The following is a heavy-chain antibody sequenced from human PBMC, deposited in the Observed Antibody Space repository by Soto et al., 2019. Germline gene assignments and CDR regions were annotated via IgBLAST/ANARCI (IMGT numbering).Heavy chain of an antibody. Sequence: PGGSLRLSCAASGFTFSSYWMHWVRQPPGKGLVWVSRINSDGSSTSYADSVKGRFTISRDNAKNTLYLQMNSLRAEDTAVYYCARGDYYDSSGPFSDAFDIWGQGTMVPVSS. CDR1: GFTFSSYW. CDR2: INSDGSST. V-gene: IGHV3-74*01. D-gene: IGHD3-22*01. CDR3: ARGDYYDSSGPFSDAFDI. J-gene: IGHJ3*02.